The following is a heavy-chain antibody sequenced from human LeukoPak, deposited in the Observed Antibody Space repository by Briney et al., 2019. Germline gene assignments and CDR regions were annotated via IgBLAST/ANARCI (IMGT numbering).Heavy chain of an antibody. Sequence: PGGSLRLSCAASGFIFSHYGMMWVRQAPGKGLEWVSSLSDSGGNTFHADSAKGRFTISRDNSNNTLYLQLNSLRAEDTAVYYCARGKGDFDYWGQGTLVTVSS. CDR2: LSDSGGNT. V-gene: IGHV3-23*01. CDR1: GFIFSHYG. CDR3: ARGKGDFDY. J-gene: IGHJ4*02.